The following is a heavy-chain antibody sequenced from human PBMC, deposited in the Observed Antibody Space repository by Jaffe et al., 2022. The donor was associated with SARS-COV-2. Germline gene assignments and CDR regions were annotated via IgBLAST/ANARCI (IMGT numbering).Heavy chain of an antibody. Sequence: EVQLLESGGGLVQPGGSLRLSCAASGFTFSSYAMSWVRQAPGKGLEWVSAISGSGGSTYYADSVKGRFTISRDNSKNTLYLQMNSLRAEDTAVYYCAKEALDWGYCSGGSCYDYYYGMDVWGQGTTVTVSS. CDR1: GFTFSSYA. V-gene: IGHV3-23*01. CDR2: ISGSGGST. J-gene: IGHJ6*02. D-gene: IGHD2-15*01. CDR3: AKEALDWGYCSGGSCYDYYYGMDV.